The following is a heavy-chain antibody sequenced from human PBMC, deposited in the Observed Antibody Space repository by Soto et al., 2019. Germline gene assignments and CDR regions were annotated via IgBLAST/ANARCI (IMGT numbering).Heavy chain of an antibody. CDR1: GFSLSTSGVG. J-gene: IGHJ5*02. D-gene: IGHD3-3*01. CDR2: IYWDDDK. V-gene: IGHV2-5*02. Sequence: QITLKESGPTLVKPTQTLTLTCTFSGFSLSTSGVGVGWIRQPPGKALEWLALIYWDDDKRYSPSLTSRLTITKDTSNTRVVLTMTSMGPVDTSTYYCAHHQTDYDFWGGYFPVGGWFDPWGQGTLVTVSS. CDR3: AHHQTDYDFWGGYFPVGGWFDP.